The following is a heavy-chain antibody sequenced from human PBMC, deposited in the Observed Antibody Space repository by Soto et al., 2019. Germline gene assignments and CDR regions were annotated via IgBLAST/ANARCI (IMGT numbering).Heavy chain of an antibody. D-gene: IGHD4-17*01. V-gene: IGHV4-4*07. Sequence: QVQLQESGPGLVKPSETLSLTCTVSGGSISSYYWSWIRQPAGKGLEWIGRIYTSGSTNYNPSLKGRVTMSVDTSKNQFSLKLSSVTAADTAVYYCARDETTLIPNWFDPWGQGTLVTVSS. CDR3: ARDETTLIPNWFDP. CDR1: GGSISSYY. CDR2: IYTSGST. J-gene: IGHJ5*02.